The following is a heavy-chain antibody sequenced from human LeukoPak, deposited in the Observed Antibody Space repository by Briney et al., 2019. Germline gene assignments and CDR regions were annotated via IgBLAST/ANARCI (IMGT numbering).Heavy chain of an antibody. CDR1: GFTFSSYS. CDR2: ISSSSSYI. J-gene: IGHJ4*02. CDR3: AREGGSGYDYTERRYFDY. D-gene: IGHD5-12*01. Sequence: GGSLRLSCAASGFTFSSYSMNWVRQAPGKGLEWVSSISSSSSYIYYADSVKGRFTISRDNAKNSLYLQMNSLRAEYTAVYYCAREGGSGYDYTERRYFDYWGQGTLVTVSS. V-gene: IGHV3-21*01.